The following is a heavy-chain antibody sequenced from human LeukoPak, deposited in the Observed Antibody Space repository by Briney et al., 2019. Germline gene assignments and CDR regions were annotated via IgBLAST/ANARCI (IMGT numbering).Heavy chain of an antibody. D-gene: IGHD6-6*01. CDR2: FSGSGGNT. J-gene: IGHJ4*02. CDR1: GFTFSNYA. CDR3: AKGLAARGGSSFDY. Sequence: GGSLRLSCAASGFTFSNYAMSWVRQAPGKGLEWVSAFSGSGGNTYYADSVKGRFTISRDSSKNTLYLQMNSLRAEDTAVYYCAKGLAARGGSSFDYWGRGTLVTVSS. V-gene: IGHV3-23*01.